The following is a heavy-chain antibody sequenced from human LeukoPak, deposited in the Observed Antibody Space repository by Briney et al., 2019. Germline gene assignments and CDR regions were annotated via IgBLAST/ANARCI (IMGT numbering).Heavy chain of an antibody. Sequence: GGSLRLSCAASGFTFRSYAMSWVRQAPGKGLEWVSTITGSGATTYYADSVKGRFTVSRDNSENTVYLQMNSLRAEDTAVYYCAKTQGYYDAWGQGALVTVSS. V-gene: IGHV3-23*01. CDR1: GFTFRSYA. CDR2: ITGSGATT. CDR3: AKTQGYYDA. J-gene: IGHJ5*02. D-gene: IGHD2-15*01.